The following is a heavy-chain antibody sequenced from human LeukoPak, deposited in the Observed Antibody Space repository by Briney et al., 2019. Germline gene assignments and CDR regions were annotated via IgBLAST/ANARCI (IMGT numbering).Heavy chain of an antibody. V-gene: IGHV3-30*03. CDR2: ISYDGSNK. J-gene: IGHJ6*02. Sequence: PGRSLRLSCAASGITFRSYGMHWVRQAPGKGLEWVAVISYDGSNKYYADSVKGRFTISRDNSKNTLYLQMNSLRAEDTAVYYCARDRADYYDSSGYYYPYYYYGMDVWGQGTTVTVSS. CDR1: GITFRSYG. D-gene: IGHD3-22*01. CDR3: ARDRADYYDSSGYYYPYYYYGMDV.